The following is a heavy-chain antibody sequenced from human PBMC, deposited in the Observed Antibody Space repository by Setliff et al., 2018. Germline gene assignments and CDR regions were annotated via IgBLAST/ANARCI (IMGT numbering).Heavy chain of an antibody. D-gene: IGHD7-27*01. Sequence: PGGSLRLSCAASGFTFSTYSIMWVRQVPGKGLEWVSFISSATKSTYYADSVKGRFTISRDNAQNSLYLQMNSLRVEDTAVYYCARVPTSDTYWGFSDYYHMDVWGKGTSVTVSS. CDR1: GFTFSTYS. J-gene: IGHJ6*03. CDR2: ISSATKST. CDR3: ARVPTSDTYWGFSDYYHMDV. V-gene: IGHV3-48*01.